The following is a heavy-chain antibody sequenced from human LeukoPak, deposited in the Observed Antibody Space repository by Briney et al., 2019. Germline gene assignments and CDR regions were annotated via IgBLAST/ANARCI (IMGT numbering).Heavy chain of an antibody. CDR2: IYQSQSGST. CDR3: AGTIFGVLTGPLDY. J-gene: IGHJ4*02. Sequence: PSETLSLTCAVSGYSISKAYYWGWIRQPPGKGLEWIGSIYQSQSGSTYYNPSLKSRVTILSDTSKNQFSLKLNSVSAADTAVYYCAGTIFGVLTGPLDYWGQGTLVTVSS. D-gene: IGHD3-3*01. V-gene: IGHV4-38-2*01. CDR1: GYSISKAYY.